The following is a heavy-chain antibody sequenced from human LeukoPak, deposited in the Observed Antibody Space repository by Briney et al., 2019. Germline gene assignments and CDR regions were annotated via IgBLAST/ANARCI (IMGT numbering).Heavy chain of an antibody. D-gene: IGHD2/OR15-2a*01. V-gene: IGHV3-33*08. J-gene: IGHJ4*02. CDR3: AREGPRGNSQFDY. CDR1: GFTFRNYG. Sequence: GGSLRPSCAGFGFTFRNYGMHWVRQAPGKGLEWVALIWYDGSNKYYTDSVKGRLTTSRDNSKDTLFLQMNGLRAEDTAVYYCAREGPRGNSQFDYWGQGTLVTVSS. CDR2: IWYDGSNK.